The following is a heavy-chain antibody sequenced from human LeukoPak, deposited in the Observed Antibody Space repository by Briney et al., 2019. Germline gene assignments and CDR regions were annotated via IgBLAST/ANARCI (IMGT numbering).Heavy chain of an antibody. J-gene: IGHJ3*02. CDR3: ARVRDGYNDAYDI. Sequence: ASVKVSCKASGYTFTDYYIHWVRQAPGQGLEWMGWINPNSGGTNYAQKFQGSVTMTRDTSTSTVYMELSSLRSEDTAVYYCARVRDGYNDAYDIWGQGTMVTVPS. D-gene: IGHD5-24*01. CDR2: INPNSGGT. V-gene: IGHV1-2*02. CDR1: GYTFTDYY.